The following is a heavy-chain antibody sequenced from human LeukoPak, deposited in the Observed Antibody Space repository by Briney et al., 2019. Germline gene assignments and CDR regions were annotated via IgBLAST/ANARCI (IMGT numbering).Heavy chain of an antibody. CDR2: IYSGGTT. D-gene: IGHD3-10*01. CDR1: GFTFSSYS. J-gene: IGHJ4*02. CDR3: ARVGRFGELLTSYFDY. V-gene: IGHV3-66*01. Sequence: GGSLRLSCAASGFTFSSYSMNWVRQAPGKGLEWVSVIYSGGTTYYADSVKDRFTISRDNSKNTLYLQMNRLRAEDTAVHYCARVGRFGELLTSYFDYWGQGTLVTVSS.